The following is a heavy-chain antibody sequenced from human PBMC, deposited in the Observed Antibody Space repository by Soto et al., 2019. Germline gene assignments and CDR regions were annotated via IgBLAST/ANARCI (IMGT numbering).Heavy chain of an antibody. J-gene: IGHJ6*02. V-gene: IGHV3-23*01. D-gene: IGHD3-10*01. CDR1: GFTFRNYG. CDR2: ISGSGGST. Sequence: GGSLRLSCTPSGFTFRNYGLHWVRQAPGKGLEWVSAISGSGGSTYYADSVKGRFTISRDNSKNTLYLQMNSLRAEDTAVYYCAKDRPLEATVRGPSPEYYYYYYGMDVWGQGTTVTVSS. CDR3: AKDRPLEATVRGPSPEYYYYYYGMDV.